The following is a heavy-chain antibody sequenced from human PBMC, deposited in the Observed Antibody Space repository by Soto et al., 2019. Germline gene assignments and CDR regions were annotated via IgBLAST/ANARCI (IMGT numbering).Heavy chain of an antibody. Sequence: GGSVRLSCAASGFTFNNYAMTCVRQAPGKGLEWVSAISGGGDTTSYADSVKGRFTVSRDGSKNTLYLQMSSLRAEDTALYYCAKGRGGSGSLTPRVDFWGQGTLVTVSS. J-gene: IGHJ4*02. D-gene: IGHD3-10*01. CDR3: AKGRGGSGSLTPRVDF. CDR1: GFTFNNYA. CDR2: ISGGGDTT. V-gene: IGHV3-23*01.